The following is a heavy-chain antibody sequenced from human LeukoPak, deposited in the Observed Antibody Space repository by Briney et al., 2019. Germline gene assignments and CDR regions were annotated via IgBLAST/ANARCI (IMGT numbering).Heavy chain of an antibody. CDR2: FDPEDGET. Sequence: GASVKVSCKVSGYTLTELSMHWVRQAPGKGLEWMGGFDPEDGETIYAQKFQGRVTMTEDTSTDTAYMELSSLRSVDTAVYYCATHGYYDSSGYYYVDYWGQGTLVTVSS. CDR1: GYTLTELS. CDR3: ATHGYYDSSGYYYVDY. D-gene: IGHD3-22*01. J-gene: IGHJ4*02. V-gene: IGHV1-24*01.